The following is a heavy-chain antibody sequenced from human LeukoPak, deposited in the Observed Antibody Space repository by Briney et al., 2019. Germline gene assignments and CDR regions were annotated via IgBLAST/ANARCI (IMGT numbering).Heavy chain of an antibody. D-gene: IGHD6-6*01. CDR2: ISPTGSTT. Sequence: GGSLRLSCTASGFSFSGHWMHWARHLPGKGLVWVSRISPTGSTTSYADFVKGRFTVSRDNAKNTLYLQVNNLRAEDTAVYYCARGPNSNWSGLDFWGQGTLLTVSS. V-gene: IGHV3-74*01. J-gene: IGHJ4*02. CDR1: GFSFSGHW. CDR3: ARGPNSNWSGLDF.